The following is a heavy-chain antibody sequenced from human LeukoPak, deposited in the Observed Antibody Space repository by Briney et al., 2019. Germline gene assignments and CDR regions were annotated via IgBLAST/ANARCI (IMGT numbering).Heavy chain of an antibody. CDR2: IKEDGSEK. Sequence: PGGSLRLSCAASGFTFSNFWMSWVRQAPGKGLEWVANIKEDGSEKYYVESVTGRFTISRDNAKNSLSLQVNSLRAEDTAVYYCANRGYNYGLDAFDIWGQGTMVTVSS. CDR1: GFTFSNFW. D-gene: IGHD5-18*01. J-gene: IGHJ3*02. V-gene: IGHV3-7*01. CDR3: ANRGYNYGLDAFDI.